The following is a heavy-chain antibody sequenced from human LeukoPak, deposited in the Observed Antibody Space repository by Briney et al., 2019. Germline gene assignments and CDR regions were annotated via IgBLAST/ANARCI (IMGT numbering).Heavy chain of an antibody. CDR2: IYYSGST. CDR1: GGSISSGDYY. Sequence: KPSQTLSLTCTVSGGSISSGDYYWSWIRQPPGKGLEWIGYIYYSGSTYYNPSLKSRITISVDTSKNQFSLKLSSVTAADTAVYYCASSNWENAFDIWGQGTMVTVSS. V-gene: IGHV4-30-4*08. CDR3: ASSNWENAFDI. D-gene: IGHD7-27*01. J-gene: IGHJ3*02.